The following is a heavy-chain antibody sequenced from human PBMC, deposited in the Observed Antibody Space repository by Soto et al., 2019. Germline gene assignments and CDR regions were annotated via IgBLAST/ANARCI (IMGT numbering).Heavy chain of an antibody. CDR1: GGSISSGDYY. J-gene: IGHJ4*02. V-gene: IGHV4-30-4*01. CDR3: ASLVRVKRESRVD. D-gene: IGHD3-10*01. Sequence: QVQLQESGPGLVKPSQTLSLTCTVSGGSISSGDYYWSWIRQPPGKGLEWIGYIYYSGSTYYNPPIKIRVTIPVDTSKHQVSLKLSSVTAADTAVYYCASLVRVKRESRVDWGQGTLVTVSS. CDR2: IYYSGST.